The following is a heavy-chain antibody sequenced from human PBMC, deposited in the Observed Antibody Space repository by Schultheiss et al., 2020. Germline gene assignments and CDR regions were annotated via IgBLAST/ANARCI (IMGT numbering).Heavy chain of an antibody. CDR3: ARLYSAAGTRVNWFDP. V-gene: IGHV4-59*08. D-gene: IGHD6-13*01. CDR1: GGSISSYY. J-gene: IGHJ5*02. Sequence: SETLSLTCTVSGGSISSYYWSWLRQPPGKGLEWIGYIYYSGSTNYNPSLKSRVTISVDTSKNQFSLMLSSVTAADTAVYYCARLYSAAGTRVNWFDPCGQGTLVAVCS. CDR2: IYYSGST.